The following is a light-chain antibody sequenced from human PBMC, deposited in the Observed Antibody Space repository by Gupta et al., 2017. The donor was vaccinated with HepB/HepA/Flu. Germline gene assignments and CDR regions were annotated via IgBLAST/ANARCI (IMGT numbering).Light chain of an antibody. J-gene: IGLJ2*01. Sequence: QPVLDQPASVSDTRGRRIIVSCSGSTSNIGNNAVCLYQQLPGTAPKLLIFNNSQRPSGVPDRISGSKSGTSASLAISGLQSEDEADYYCAAWDDSLNVVIFGGGTKVTVL. CDR1: TSNIGNNA. CDR3: AAWDDSLNVVI. CDR2: NNS. V-gene: IGLV1-44*01.